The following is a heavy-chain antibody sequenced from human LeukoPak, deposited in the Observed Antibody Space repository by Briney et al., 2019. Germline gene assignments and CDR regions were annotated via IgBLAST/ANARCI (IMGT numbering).Heavy chain of an antibody. CDR2: ISSSSYI. J-gene: IGHJ4*02. CDR1: GFTFSSYS. CDR3: ARGSITMVRGVITPDY. Sequence: GGSLRLSCAASGFTFSSYSMNWVRQAPGKGLEWVSSISSSSYIYYADSVKGRFTISRDNAKNSLYLQMNSLRAEDTAVYYCARGSITMVRGVITPDYWGQGTLVTVSS. D-gene: IGHD3-10*01. V-gene: IGHV3-21*01.